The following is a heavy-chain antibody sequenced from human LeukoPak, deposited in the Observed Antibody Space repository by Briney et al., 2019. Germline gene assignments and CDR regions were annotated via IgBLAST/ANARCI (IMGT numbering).Heavy chain of an antibody. J-gene: IGHJ4*02. V-gene: IGHV1-2*02. CDR2: INPNSGGT. CDR3: AREAMVRGVYAPSY. Sequence: ASVKVSCKASGYTFTSYYMHWVRQAPGQGLEWKGWINPNSGGTNYAQKFQGRVTMTRDTSISTAYMELSRLRSDDTAVYYCAREAMVRGVYAPSYWGQGTLVTVSS. CDR1: GYTFTSYY. D-gene: IGHD3-10*01.